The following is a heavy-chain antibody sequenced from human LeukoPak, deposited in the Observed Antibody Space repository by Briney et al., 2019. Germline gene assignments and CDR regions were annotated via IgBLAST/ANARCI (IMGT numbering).Heavy chain of an antibody. D-gene: IGHD3-22*01. CDR2: ISGSGGST. V-gene: IGHV3-23*01. CDR1: GFTFSSYA. CDR3: AKEGYDSSGYYYFDY. J-gene: IGHJ4*02. Sequence: GGSLRLSCAASGFTFSSYAMSWVRQAPGKGLEWVSAISGSGGSTYYADSVKGRFTISRDNSKNTLYLQMNSLRTEDTAVYYCAKEGYDSSGYYYFDYWGQGTLVTVSS.